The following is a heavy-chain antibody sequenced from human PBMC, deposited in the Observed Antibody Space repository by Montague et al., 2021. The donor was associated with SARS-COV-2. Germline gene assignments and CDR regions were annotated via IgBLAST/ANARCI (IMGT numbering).Heavy chain of an antibody. CDR1: GGSISTYY. CDR3: ARLWGRAARGIYFYYGMDA. V-gene: IGHV4-59*08. Sequence: SETLSLTCTVSGGSISTYYWTWIRQPPGKGLEWIASISYGGSTNYNLSLRSRVTISVDTSQDQFSLSLRSVTAADTAVYYCARLWGRAARGIYFYYGMDAWGQGTTVTVSS. J-gene: IGHJ6*02. D-gene: IGHD6-6*01. CDR2: ISYGGST.